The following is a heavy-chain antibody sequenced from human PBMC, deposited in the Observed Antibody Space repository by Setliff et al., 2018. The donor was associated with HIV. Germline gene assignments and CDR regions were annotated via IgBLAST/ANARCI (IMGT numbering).Heavy chain of an antibody. V-gene: IGHV1-2*06. J-gene: IGHJ4*02. Sequence: ASVKVSCKASGYTFTAYYIHWVRQAPGQGLEWMGRIIPNSGATNYAQKFQGRVTMTRDTSISTAYMELSRLRSDDTAIYYCAREIRNYDFWSGYWEDHYFDSWGQGTLVTVSS. D-gene: IGHD3-3*01. CDR2: IIPNSGAT. CDR3: AREIRNYDFWSGYWEDHYFDS. CDR1: GYTFTAYY.